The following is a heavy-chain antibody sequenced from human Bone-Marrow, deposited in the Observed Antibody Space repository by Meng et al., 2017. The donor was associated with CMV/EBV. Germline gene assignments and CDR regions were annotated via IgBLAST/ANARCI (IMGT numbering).Heavy chain of an antibody. D-gene: IGHD2-2*03. V-gene: IGHV3-7*01. J-gene: IGHJ1*01. CDR3: ARIGYCSGTSCYPAEYFQH. Sequence: GESLKISCAASGFRFSSYWMTWVRQAPGKGLEWVANIKQDGSEKYYVDSVKGRFTISRDNAKNSLYLQMNSLRAEDTAVYYCARIGYCSGTSCYPAEYFQHWGQGTLVTVSS. CDR1: GFRFSSYW. CDR2: IKQDGSEK.